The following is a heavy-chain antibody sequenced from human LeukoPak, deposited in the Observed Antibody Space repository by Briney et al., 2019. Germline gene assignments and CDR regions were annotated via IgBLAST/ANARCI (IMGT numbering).Heavy chain of an antibody. CDR1: GFTFSTYA. CDR3: AKGGKYSGSGSPDY. Sequence: GESLKISCAASGFTFSTYAMSWVRQAPGQGLEWVSGISGSGGNTYYADTVKGRFTTSRDNSYNTLYLQMNSLRAEDTAVYYCAKGGKYSGSGSPDYWGQGTLVTVSS. D-gene: IGHD6-6*01. V-gene: IGHV3-23*01. J-gene: IGHJ4*02. CDR2: ISGSGGNT.